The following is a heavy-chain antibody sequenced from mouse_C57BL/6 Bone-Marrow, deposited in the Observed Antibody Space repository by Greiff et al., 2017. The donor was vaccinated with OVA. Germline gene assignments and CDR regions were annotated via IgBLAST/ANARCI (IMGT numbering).Heavy chain of an antibody. D-gene: IGHD1-1*01. CDR3: ANIYYYGSSYPYWYFDV. Sequence: EVQLVESGPELVKPGASVKISCKASGYSFTDYNMNWVKQSNGKSLEWIGVINPNYGTTSYNQKFKGKVTLTVDQSSSTAYMQLNSLTSEDSAVYYCANIYYYGSSYPYWYFDVWGTGTTVTVSS. V-gene: IGHV1-39*01. J-gene: IGHJ1*03. CDR1: GYSFTDYN. CDR2: INPNYGTT.